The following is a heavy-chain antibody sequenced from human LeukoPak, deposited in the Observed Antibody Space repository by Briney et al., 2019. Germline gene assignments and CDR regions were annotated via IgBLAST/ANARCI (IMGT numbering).Heavy chain of an antibody. CDR1: GFTFSDYY. CDR3: ARVRGSYSSDS. J-gene: IGHJ4*02. D-gene: IGHD1-26*01. CDR2: ISNSGGAI. V-gene: IGHV3-11*04. Sequence: GESLRLSCAASGFTFSDYYMSWIRQAPGKGLEWVSYISNSGGAIYYADSVKGRFTISRDNAMNSLFLQMNSLRAEDTAVYYCARVRGSYSSDSWGQGTLVTVSS.